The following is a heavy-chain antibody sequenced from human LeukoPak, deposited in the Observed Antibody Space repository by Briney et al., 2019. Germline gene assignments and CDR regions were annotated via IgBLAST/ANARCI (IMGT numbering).Heavy chain of an antibody. Sequence: GASVKVSCKASGYTFTGYYMHWVRQAPGQGLEWMGWINPNSGGTNYAQKFQGRVTMTGDTSISTAYMELSRLRSDDTAVYYCARDRGSEFGDSYYYGMDVWGQGTTVTVSS. D-gene: IGHD3-16*01. CDR1: GYTFTGYY. CDR2: INPNSGGT. J-gene: IGHJ6*02. CDR3: ARDRGSEFGDSYYYGMDV. V-gene: IGHV1-2*02.